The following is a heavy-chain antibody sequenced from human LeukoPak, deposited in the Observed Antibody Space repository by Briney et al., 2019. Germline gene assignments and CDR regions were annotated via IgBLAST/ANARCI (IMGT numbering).Heavy chain of an antibody. CDR1: GFTFSSYS. V-gene: IGHV3-21*01. CDR3: ARGEFALA. J-gene: IGHJ5*02. CDR2: ISSSTSYI. Sequence: PGGSLRLSCAASGFTFSSYSMNWVRQAPGKGLEWVSFISSSTSYISYADSVKGRFTISRDNAKSSLWLQMNSLRAEDTAVYYCARGEFALAWGQGTLVTVS.